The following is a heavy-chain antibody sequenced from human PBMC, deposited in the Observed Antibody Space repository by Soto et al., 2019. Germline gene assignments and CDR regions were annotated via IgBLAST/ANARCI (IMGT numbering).Heavy chain of an antibody. CDR3: AGVNGCYYSGMDV. V-gene: IGHV3-11*01. Sequence: QVQLVESGGGLVKPGGSLRLSCAASGFTFSDYYMSWIRQAPGKGLEWVSDISSSGSIIYYGDSVEGRFTISRDNAKNSLYLQRNGLRADGAAGYYCAGVNGCYYSGMDVWGQGTTVTVSS. D-gene: IGHD1-1*01. CDR2: ISSSGSII. J-gene: IGHJ6*02. CDR1: GFTFSDYY.